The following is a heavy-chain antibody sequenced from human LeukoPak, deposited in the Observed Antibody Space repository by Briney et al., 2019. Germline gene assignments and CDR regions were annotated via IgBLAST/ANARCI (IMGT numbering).Heavy chain of an antibody. V-gene: IGHV3-74*01. CDR2: IKGDGRST. J-gene: IGHJ4*02. CDR3: ATGHSYGYEY. D-gene: IGHD5-18*01. Sequence: GGSLRLSCAASGFTFSTFWMHWVRQAPGKGLVWVSLIKGDGRSTNYADSVKGRFTISRDNAKNTVYLQMNSLRAEDTAVYYCATGHSYGYEYWGQGTLVTVSS. CDR1: GFTFSTFW.